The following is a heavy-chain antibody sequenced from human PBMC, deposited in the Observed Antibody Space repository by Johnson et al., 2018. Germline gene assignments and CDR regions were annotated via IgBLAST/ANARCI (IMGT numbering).Heavy chain of an antibody. CDR2: ISYDGRNK. D-gene: IGHD3-22*01. V-gene: IGHV3-30*18. J-gene: IGHJ1*01. CDR3: AKDGYYYYDSSGYRNEYFQH. Sequence: QVQLVQSGGGVVQPGRSLRLSCAASGFTFSSYGMHWVRQAPGKGLEWVAVISYDGRNKYYADSVKGRFTISRDNSKNTLYLQMNSLRAEDTAVYYCAKDGYYYYDSSGYRNEYFQHWGQGTLVTVSS. CDR1: GFTFSSYG.